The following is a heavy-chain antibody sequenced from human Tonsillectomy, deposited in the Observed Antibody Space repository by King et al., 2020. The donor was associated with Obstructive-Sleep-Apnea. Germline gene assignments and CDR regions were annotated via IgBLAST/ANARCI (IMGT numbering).Heavy chain of an antibody. V-gene: IGHV3-49*03. CDR1: GFTFGDYA. D-gene: IGHD3-22*01. J-gene: IGHJ4*02. CDR3: TRDLGYYDTSGYLGFY. Sequence: VQLVESGGGLVQPGRSLRLSCTASGFTFGDYAMSWFRQAPGKGLEWVCFIRRKVYGGTTEYAESVKGRFTISRDDSKSIAYLQMTRLKTEDTAVYYLTRDLGYYDTSGYLGFYWGQGTLVTVSS. CDR2: IRRKVYGGTT.